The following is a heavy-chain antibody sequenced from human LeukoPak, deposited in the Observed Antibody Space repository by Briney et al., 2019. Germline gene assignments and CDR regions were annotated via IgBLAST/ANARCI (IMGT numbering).Heavy chain of an antibody. V-gene: IGHV3-53*01. Sequence: PGGSLRLSCAASGFTVITNDMTWVRHAPGEGLEWVSVLYSDGNTKYADSVQGRFTISKDNSKNTLYLEMNSLSPDDTAVYYSARGVEPLAANTLAYWGQGTLVTVSS. D-gene: IGHD1-14*01. J-gene: IGHJ4*02. CDR2: LYSDGNT. CDR1: GFTVITND. CDR3: ARGVEPLAANTLAY.